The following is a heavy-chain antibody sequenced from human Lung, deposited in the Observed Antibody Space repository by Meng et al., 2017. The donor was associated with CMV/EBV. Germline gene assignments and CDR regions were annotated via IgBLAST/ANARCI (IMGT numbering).Heavy chain of an antibody. CDR3: AKDAGVRPGVPGWDGMDV. CDR1: GFTFSSYG. J-gene: IGHJ6*02. V-gene: IGHV3-30*02. Sequence: GESLKISCAASGFTFSSYGMHWVRQAPGKGLEWVAFIRYDGSNKYYADSVKGRFTISRDNSKNTLYLQMNSLRAEDTAVYYCAKDAGVRPGVPGWDGMDVWXQGTTVTVSS. D-gene: IGHD3-10*01. CDR2: IRYDGSNK.